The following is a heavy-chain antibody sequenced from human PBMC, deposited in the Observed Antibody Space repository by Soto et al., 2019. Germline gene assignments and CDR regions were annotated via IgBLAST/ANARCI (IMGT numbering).Heavy chain of an antibody. CDR1: GFTFSSFA. Sequence: EVQLAESGGGLVQPGGSLRLSCAASGFTFSSFAMSWVRQAPGKGLEWVSAIDSSTGVNTYYADSVKGRFTISRDDSRSKLYLQMNSLRVDDTAVYYCARPLVAVARTRWFDPWGQGILVTVSS. CDR2: IDSSTGVNT. V-gene: IGHV3-23*04. J-gene: IGHJ5*02. D-gene: IGHD6-19*01. CDR3: ARPLVAVARTRWFDP.